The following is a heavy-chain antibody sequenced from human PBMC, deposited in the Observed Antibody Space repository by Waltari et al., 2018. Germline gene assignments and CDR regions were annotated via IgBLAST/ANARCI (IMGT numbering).Heavy chain of an antibody. D-gene: IGHD5-12*01. Sequence: QLQLQESGPRLVRPSETLSLICRVSGVPITSNRHYLPWIRQSPGQGLEWIGTVSYSGTTYISPSLKSRVSVSRDTSKNQVSLILGSVTAADMAVYYCATYIGASVGTAAFDVWGQGTMVTVSS. V-gene: IGHV4-39*01. CDR2: VSYSGTT. J-gene: IGHJ3*01. CDR3: ATYIGASVGTAAFDV. CDR1: GVPITSNRHY.